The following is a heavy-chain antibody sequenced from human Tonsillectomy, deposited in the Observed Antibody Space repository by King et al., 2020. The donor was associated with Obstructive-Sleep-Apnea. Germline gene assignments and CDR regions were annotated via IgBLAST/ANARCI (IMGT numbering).Heavy chain of an antibody. CDR1: GFSLSTSGVG. CDR2: IYSDDDK. V-gene: IGHV2-5*02. D-gene: IGHD4-17*01. CDR3: AHTFYGDYGTYYFDY. J-gene: IGHJ4*02. Sequence: ITLKESGPTLVKSTQTLTLTCTFSGFSLSTSGVGVGWIRQPPGKALEWLALIYSDDDKRYSPSLKRRLTITKDTSKKQVVLTMTNMDPVDTATYFCAHTFYGDYGTYYFDYWGQGALVTVSS.